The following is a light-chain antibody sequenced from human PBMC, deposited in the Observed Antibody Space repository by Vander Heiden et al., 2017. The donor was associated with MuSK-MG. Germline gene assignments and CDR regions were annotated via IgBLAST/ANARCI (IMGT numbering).Light chain of an antibody. CDR1: QSISSY. CDR3: QQCDSTPRT. CDR2: AAS. V-gene: IGKV1-39*01. J-gene: IGKJ4*01. Sequence: DIQMTQSPSSLSASVGDRVTITCRASQSISSYLNWYQQKPGKAPKLLIYAASSLQSGVPSRFSASGSGTDFTLTISSLQPEDFATYYCQQCDSTPRTFGGGTKVEIK.